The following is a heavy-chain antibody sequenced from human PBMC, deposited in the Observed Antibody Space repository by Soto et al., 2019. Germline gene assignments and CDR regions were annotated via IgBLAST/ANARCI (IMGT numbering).Heavy chain of an antibody. CDR2: IYYSGST. D-gene: IGHD3-10*01. Sequence: SETLSLTCTVSGGSIVSYYWSWIRQPPGKGLEWIGYIYYSGSTNYNPSLKSRVTISVDTSKNQFSLKLSSVTAADTAVYYCARGGGEVLWFGEPNWFDPWGQGTLVTVSS. CDR1: GGSIVSYY. CDR3: ARGGGEVLWFGEPNWFDP. J-gene: IGHJ5*02. V-gene: IGHV4-59*01.